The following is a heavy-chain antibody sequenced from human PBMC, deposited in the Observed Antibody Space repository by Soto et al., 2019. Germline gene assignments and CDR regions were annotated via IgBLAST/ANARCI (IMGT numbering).Heavy chain of an antibody. CDR3: AGGNYYGAGDY. CDR2: IYYSGSS. CDR1: GGSLSSGGYY. D-gene: IGHD1-26*01. V-gene: IGHV4-61*08. Sequence: QVQLQESGPGLVKPSETLSLTCTVSGGSLSSGGYYWNWIRQPPGKGLEWIGYIYYSGSSTYNTSLKSRITISVDTSNKQFSLKLNSVTAADTAVYYCAGGNYYGAGDYWGQGTLVTVSS. J-gene: IGHJ4*02.